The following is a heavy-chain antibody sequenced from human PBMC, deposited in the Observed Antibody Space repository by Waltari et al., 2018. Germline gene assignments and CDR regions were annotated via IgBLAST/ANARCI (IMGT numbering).Heavy chain of an antibody. J-gene: IGHJ4*02. CDR3: ARVFRGTGSYYWSYFDY. D-gene: IGHD3-10*01. CDR2: IYYSGRT. Sequence: QVQLQESGPGLVKPSQTLSLTCTVSGSSISSGGYYWRWIRQHPWKGLEWIGYIYYSGRTYYNPSLKSRVTISVDTSKNQFSLKLSSVTAADTAVYYCARVFRGTGSYYWSYFDYWGQGTLVTVSS. V-gene: IGHV4-31*03. CDR1: GSSISSGGYY.